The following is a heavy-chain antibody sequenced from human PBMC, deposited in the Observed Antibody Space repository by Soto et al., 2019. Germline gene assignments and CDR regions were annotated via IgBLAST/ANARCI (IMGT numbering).Heavy chain of an antibody. V-gene: IGHV3-48*01. CDR1: GFILSDCA. Sequence: EVQLVESGGGLVQPGGSLRLSCATSGFILSDCAMNWVRQAPGKGLEWVSYISSSSSVIDYADSVEGRFTGSRDNARNSLYLQMNSLRAEDTAVYYCARDLSWGSNWYYYMDVWGKGTTVTVSS. CDR2: ISSSSSVI. D-gene: IGHD7-27*01. CDR3: ARDLSWGSNWYYYMDV. J-gene: IGHJ6*03.